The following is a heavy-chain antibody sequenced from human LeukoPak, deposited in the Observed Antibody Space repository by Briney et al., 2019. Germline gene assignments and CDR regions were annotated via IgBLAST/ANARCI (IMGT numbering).Heavy chain of an antibody. J-gene: IGHJ2*01. CDR1: GFTFDDYA. D-gene: IGHD3-10*01. CDR2: ISWNSGSI. V-gene: IGHV3-9*01. CDR3: GRGRWYFDL. Sequence: GGSLRLSCAASGFTFDDYAMHWVRQGPGKGLEWVSGISWNSGSIGYADSVKGRFTISRDNAKNSLYLQMNSLRAEDTAVYYCGRGRWYFDLWGRGTLVTVSS.